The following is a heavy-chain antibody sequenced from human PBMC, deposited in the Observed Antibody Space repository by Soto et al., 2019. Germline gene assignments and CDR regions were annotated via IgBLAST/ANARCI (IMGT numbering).Heavy chain of an antibody. CDR2: ISAYNGNT. V-gene: IGHV1-18*01. J-gene: IGHJ6*02. Sequence: VXXSCKASVYTFTSYGLSWVRQAPGQGLEWMGWISAYNGNTNYAQKLQGRVTMTTDTSTSTAYMELRSLRSDDTAVYYCARSTDTMWVDVWGQGTTVTVSS. CDR3: ARSTDTMWVDV. CDR1: VYTFTSYG. D-gene: IGHD4-4*01.